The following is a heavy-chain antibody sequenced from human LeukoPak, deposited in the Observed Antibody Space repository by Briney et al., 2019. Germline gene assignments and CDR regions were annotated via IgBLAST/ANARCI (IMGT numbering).Heavy chain of an antibody. D-gene: IGHD2/OR15-2a*01. V-gene: IGHV3-7*01. CDR2: IKQDGSEK. CDR1: GLTFSSYW. J-gene: IGHJ6*03. Sequence: PGGSLRQPSAASGLTFSSYWMSWVRQAPGKGLEWVANIKQDGSEKYYVDSVKGRFTISRDNAKNSLYLQMNSLRAEDTAVYSCARKTPFEYYYIDGCSKGTTVTVSS. CDR3: ARKTPFEYYYIDG.